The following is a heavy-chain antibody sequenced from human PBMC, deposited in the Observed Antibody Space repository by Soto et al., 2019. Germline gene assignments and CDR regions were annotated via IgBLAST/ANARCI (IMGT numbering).Heavy chain of an antibody. J-gene: IGHJ6*02. CDR1: GGTFSSYA. D-gene: IGHD2-15*01. Sequence: ASVKVSCKASGGTFSSYAISWVRQAPGQGLEWMGGIIPIFGTANYAQKFQGRVTITADESTSTAYMELSSLRSEDTAVYYCAGYCSGGSCYPTYYYYGMDVWGQGTTVTVSS. CDR2: IIPIFGTA. V-gene: IGHV1-69*13. CDR3: AGYCSGGSCYPTYYYYGMDV.